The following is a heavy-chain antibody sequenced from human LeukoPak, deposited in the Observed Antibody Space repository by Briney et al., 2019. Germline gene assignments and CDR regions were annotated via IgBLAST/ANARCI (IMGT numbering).Heavy chain of an antibody. Sequence: SETLSLTCTVSGGSINNNIHYWGWTRQPPGKGLEWIGTIFYSGQTYYNPSLKSRVTISVDTSKNQFSLKLRSVTAADTAVYYCARDREQQLVRFYNAFDIWGQGTMVTVSS. V-gene: IGHV4-39*07. D-gene: IGHD6-13*01. J-gene: IGHJ3*02. CDR3: ARDREQQLVRFYNAFDI. CDR1: GGSINNNIHY. CDR2: IFYSGQT.